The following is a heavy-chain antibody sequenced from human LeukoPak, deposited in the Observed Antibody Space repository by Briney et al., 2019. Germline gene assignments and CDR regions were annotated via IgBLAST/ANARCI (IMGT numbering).Heavy chain of an antibody. J-gene: IGHJ4*02. CDR1: GFTVNTNY. CDR3: ARGGAGYAFDY. V-gene: IGHV3-66*02. D-gene: IGHD5-12*01. Sequence: GGSLRLSCAASGFTVNTNYMSWVRQAPGKGLEWVSVISSGGTPYYADSVKGRFTISRDSSENTLYLQMHSLRAEDTAVYYCARGGAGYAFDYWGQGTLVTVSS. CDR2: ISSGGTP.